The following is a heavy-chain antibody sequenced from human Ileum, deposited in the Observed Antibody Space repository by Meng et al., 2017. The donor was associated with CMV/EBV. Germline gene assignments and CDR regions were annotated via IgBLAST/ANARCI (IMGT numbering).Heavy chain of an antibody. V-gene: IGHV3-21*01. J-gene: IGHJ4*02. D-gene: IGHD1-26*01. CDR2: IGSSSTYI. Sequence: GGSLRLSCAASGFTFSSYSMNWVRQAPGKGLEWVSYIGSSSTYIYYADSVKGRFTVSRDNAKNSLYLQMNSLRAEDTAVYYCARDFSRTYSGLEYWGQGTLVTVSS. CDR1: GFTFSSYS. CDR3: ARDFSRTYSGLEY.